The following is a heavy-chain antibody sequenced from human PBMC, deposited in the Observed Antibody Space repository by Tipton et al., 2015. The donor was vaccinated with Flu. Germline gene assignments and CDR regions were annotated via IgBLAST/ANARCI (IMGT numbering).Heavy chain of an antibody. D-gene: IGHD2-15*01. CDR2: INGDGSST. CDR1: GFTFNNYA. J-gene: IGHJ1*01. V-gene: IGHV3-74*01. Sequence: SLRLSCAASGFTFNNYAMNWVRQAPGKGLEWVSRINGDGSSTTYADSVKGRFSMSRDNAKDTLYLQMNSLRADDTAVYYCAREGGYCNTVTCYKYFQHWGQGTPVTVHS. CDR3: AREGGYCNTVTCYKYFQH.